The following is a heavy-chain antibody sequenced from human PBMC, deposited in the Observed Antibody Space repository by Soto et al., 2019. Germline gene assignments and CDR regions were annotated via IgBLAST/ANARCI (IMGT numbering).Heavy chain of an antibody. CDR2: IKTTGETT. J-gene: IGHJ4*02. D-gene: IGHD3-10*01. V-gene: IGHV3-23*01. Sequence: EVQLLESGGGLVQTGGSLRLSCVGSGFTFSSYTMTWVRQAPGKGLAWVSGIKTTGETTYYAHSVKGRFTISRDNSRNTLYLQMDSLRAADTAIYYCAKTDGLGSYYMAGDWGQGTVVSVSS. CDR3: AKTDGLGSYYMAGD. CDR1: GFTFSSYT.